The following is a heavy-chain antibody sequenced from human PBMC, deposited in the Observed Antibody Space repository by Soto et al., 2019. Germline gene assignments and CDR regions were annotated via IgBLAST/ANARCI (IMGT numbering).Heavy chain of an antibody. CDR2: TYYRSKWYS. D-gene: IGHD2-8*01. J-gene: IGHJ5*01. CDR3: VRLIGNSWLDY. Sequence: SQTLSLTCAISGDSVSSESVTWNWIRQSPSRGLEWLGRTYYRSKWYSDYALSVKSRVTINADMSKNQVSLQLNSVTPEDSAVYYCVRLIGNSWLDYWGQGTLVTVSS. CDR1: GDSVSSESVT. V-gene: IGHV6-1*01.